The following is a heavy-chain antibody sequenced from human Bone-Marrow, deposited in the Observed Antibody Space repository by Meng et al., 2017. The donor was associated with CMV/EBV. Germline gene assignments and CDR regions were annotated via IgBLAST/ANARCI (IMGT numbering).Heavy chain of an antibody. CDR2: IYSGGSST. Sequence: GESLKISCAASGFTFSSYAMSWVRQAPGKGLEWVSVIYSGGSSTYYADSVKGRFTISRDNSKNTLYLQMNSLRAEDTAVYYCAREIAAAGIQFRAYYYYYGMDVWGQGTTVTVSS. V-gene: IGHV3-23*03. D-gene: IGHD6-13*01. J-gene: IGHJ6*02. CDR3: AREIAAAGIQFRAYYYYYGMDV. CDR1: GFTFSSYA.